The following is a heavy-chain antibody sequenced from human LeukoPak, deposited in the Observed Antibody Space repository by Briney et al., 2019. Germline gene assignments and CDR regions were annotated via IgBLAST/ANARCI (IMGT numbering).Heavy chain of an antibody. CDR1: GGSISSYY. Sequence: SETLSLTCTVSGGSISSYYWSWIRQPPGKGLEWIGYIYYSGSTNYNPSLKSRVTISVDTSKNQFSLKLSSVTAADTAVYYCARGPGSSGWTYYYYGMDVWGQGTTVTVSS. J-gene: IGHJ6*02. CDR2: IYYSGST. V-gene: IGHV4-59*08. D-gene: IGHD6-19*01. CDR3: ARGPGSSGWTYYYYGMDV.